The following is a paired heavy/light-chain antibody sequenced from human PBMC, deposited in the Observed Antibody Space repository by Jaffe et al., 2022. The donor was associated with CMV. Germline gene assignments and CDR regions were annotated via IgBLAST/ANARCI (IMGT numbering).Light chain of an antibody. CDR1: QSVSSN. CDR2: GAS. Sequence: EIVMTQSPATLSVSPGERATLSCRASQSVSSNLAWYQQKPGQAPRLLIYGASTRATGIPARFSGNGSGTEFTLTISSLQSEDFAVYYCQQYNNWPPYTFGQGTKLEIK. V-gene: IGKV3-15*01. J-gene: IGKJ2*01. CDR3: QQYNNWPPYT.
Heavy chain of an antibody. CDR3: AREGGIATGWFDP. Sequence: QVQLVESGGGVVQPGRSLRLSCAASGFTLSSYGMHWVRQAPGKGLDWVAVMWSGGNNIYYADSVKGRLTISRDNSKNTLYLQMNSLRAEDTAVYYCAREGGIATGWFDPWGQGTLVTVSS. CDR2: MWSGGNNI. V-gene: IGHV3-33*01. D-gene: IGHD6-13*01. J-gene: IGHJ5*02. CDR1: GFTLSSYG.